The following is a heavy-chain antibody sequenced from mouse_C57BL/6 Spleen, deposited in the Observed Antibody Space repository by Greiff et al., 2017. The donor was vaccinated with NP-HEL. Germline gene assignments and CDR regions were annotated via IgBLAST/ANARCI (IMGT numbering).Heavy chain of an antibody. CDR1: GYTFTSYW. D-gene: IGHD2-4*01. V-gene: IGHV1-64*01. Sequence: QVHVKQPGAELVKPGASVKLSCKASGYTFTSYWMHWVKQRPGQGLEWIGMIHPNSGSTNYNEKFKSKATLTVDKSSSTAYMQLSSLTSEDSAVYYCAGRRDYEAWFAYWGQGTLVTVSA. CDR2: IHPNSGST. CDR3: AGRRDYEAWFAY. J-gene: IGHJ3*01.